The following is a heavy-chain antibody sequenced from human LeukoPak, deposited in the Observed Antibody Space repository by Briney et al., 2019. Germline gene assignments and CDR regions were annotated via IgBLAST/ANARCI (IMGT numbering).Heavy chain of an antibody. Sequence: GASVKVSCKASGYTFTSYDINWVRQATGQGLEWMGWMNPNSGNTGYAQKFQGRVTMTRNTSISTAYMELSSLRSEDTAVYYCARRASHYYYYGMDVWGQGTTVTVSS. CDR3: ARRASHYYYYGMDV. V-gene: IGHV1-8*01. J-gene: IGHJ6*02. CDR1: GYTFTSYD. CDR2: MNPNSGNT.